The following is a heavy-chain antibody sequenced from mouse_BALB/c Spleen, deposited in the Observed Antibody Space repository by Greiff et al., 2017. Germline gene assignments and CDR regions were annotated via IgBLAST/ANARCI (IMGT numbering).Heavy chain of an antibody. J-gene: IGHJ3*01. V-gene: IGHV5-6*01. Sequence: EVKLMESGGDLVKPGGSLKLSCAASGFTFSSYGMSWVRQTPDKRLEWVATISSGGSYTYYPDSVKGRFTISRDNAKNTLYLQMSSLKSEDTAMYYCARQRDGYYLAYWGQGTLVTVSA. CDR1: GFTFSSYG. CDR2: ISSGGSYT. CDR3: ARQRDGYYLAY. D-gene: IGHD2-3*01.